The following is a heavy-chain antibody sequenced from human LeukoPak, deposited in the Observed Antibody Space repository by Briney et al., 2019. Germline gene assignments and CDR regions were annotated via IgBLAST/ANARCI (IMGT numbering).Heavy chain of an antibody. CDR1: GFYFSAYL. J-gene: IGHJ5*02. V-gene: IGHV3-7*04. Sequence: GGSLRLSCVASGFYFSAYLMSWVRQAPGKGLEWVANIKQDGSQEFYVDSVKGRFTISRDNGNNSLYLHMSRLRVEDTAAYYCARDLKGFNLWGQGALVTVSS. CDR2: IKQDGSQE. CDR3: ARDLKGFNL.